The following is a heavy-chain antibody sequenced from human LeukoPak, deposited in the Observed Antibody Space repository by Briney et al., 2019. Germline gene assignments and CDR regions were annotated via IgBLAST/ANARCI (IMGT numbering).Heavy chain of an antibody. CDR2: MNPNSGNR. CDR3: ARGLRYYDSSGYYSFDF. CDR1: GYTFTSYD. J-gene: IGHJ4*02. Sequence: ASVKVSCKASGYTFTSYDINWVRQATGQGLEWMGWMNPNSGNRGYAQKFQGRVTMTRNTAISTAYMELSSLRSEDTAVCYCARGLRYYDSSGYYSFDFWGQGTLVTVSS. D-gene: IGHD3-22*01. V-gene: IGHV1-8*01.